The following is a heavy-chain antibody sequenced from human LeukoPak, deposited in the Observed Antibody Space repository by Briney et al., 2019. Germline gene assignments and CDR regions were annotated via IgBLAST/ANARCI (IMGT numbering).Heavy chain of an antibody. D-gene: IGHD2-8*01. J-gene: IGHJ3*02. V-gene: IGHV3-48*01. CDR1: GFTFSSYS. CDR3: ARDLFDIVLMVYPDAFDI. CDR2: ISSSSSTI. Sequence: GGSLRLSCAASGFTFSSYSMNWVRQAPGKGLEWVSYISSSSSTIYYADSVKGRFTISRDNAKNSLYLQMNSLRAEDTAVYYCARDLFDIVLMVYPDAFDIWGQGTMVTVSS.